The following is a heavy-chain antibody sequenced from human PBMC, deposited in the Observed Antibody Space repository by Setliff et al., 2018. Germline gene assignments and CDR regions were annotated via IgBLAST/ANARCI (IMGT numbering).Heavy chain of an antibody. Sequence: ASVKVSCKTSGFDFTNFGFSWVRQAPGQGLEWLGSISPYSGNTNYPQWLQDRVTMTIDTSTTTAYMELKSLRSDDTAVYYCARSWRAGALNHFDYWGQGSRVTVSS. J-gene: IGHJ4*02. CDR3: ARSWRAGALNHFDY. CDR1: GFDFTNFG. V-gene: IGHV1-18*01. CDR2: ISPYSGNT. D-gene: IGHD3-3*01.